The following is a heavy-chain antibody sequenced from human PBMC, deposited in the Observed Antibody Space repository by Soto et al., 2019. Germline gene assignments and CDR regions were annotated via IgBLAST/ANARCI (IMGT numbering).Heavy chain of an antibody. J-gene: IGHJ4*02. CDR3: ARGGDTSFDY. D-gene: IGHD1-26*01. V-gene: IGHV3-53*01. CDR2: IYRGGGT. Sequence: GWALRLSCAVSGFTVSSNYMSWVRQAPGKGLEGVSLIYRGGGTYYADSVKGRFTISRDKSKNTLYLQMNSLTAEDTAVYYCARGGDTSFDYWGQGTLVTVSS. CDR1: GFTVSSNY.